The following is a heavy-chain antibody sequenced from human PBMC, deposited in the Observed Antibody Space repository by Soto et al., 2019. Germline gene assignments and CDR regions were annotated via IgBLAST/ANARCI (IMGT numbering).Heavy chain of an antibody. CDR1: GFTFTRYS. Sequence: GGSLRLSCAASGFTFTRYSMSWVRQAPGKGLEWVSSISSTTNYIYYADSMKGRFTVSRDNAKNSVYLEMNSLSAEDTAVYYCARESEDLTSNFDYWGQGTLVTVSS. CDR3: ARESEDLTSNFDY. CDR2: ISSTTNYI. J-gene: IGHJ4*02. V-gene: IGHV3-21*01.